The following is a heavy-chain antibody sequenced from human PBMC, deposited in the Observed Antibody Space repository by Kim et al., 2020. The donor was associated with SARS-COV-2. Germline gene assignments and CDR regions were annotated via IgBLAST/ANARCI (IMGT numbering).Heavy chain of an antibody. CDR3: AGEAPRSQNLISGWFDY. J-gene: IGHJ4*01. CDR1: GYTFTGYY. V-gene: IGHV1-2*02. CDR2: ISPNSGGT. Sequence: ASVKVSCKASGYTFTGYYMHWVRQAPGQGLEWMGWISPNSGGTNYAQKLQGRVSMTRDTSITTAYMELSRLRSDDTAVYDCAGEAPRSQNLISGWFDYWGQGILVTVSS. D-gene: IGHD6-19*01.